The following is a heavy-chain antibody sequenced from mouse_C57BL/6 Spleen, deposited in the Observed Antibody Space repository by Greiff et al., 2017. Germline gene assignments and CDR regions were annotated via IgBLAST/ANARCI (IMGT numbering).Heavy chain of an antibody. CDR3: AKRGYDGYYWFAY. CDR1: GYTFTSYW. J-gene: IGHJ3*01. V-gene: IGHV1-64*01. Sequence: QVQLQQPGAELVKPGASVKLSCKASGYTFTSYWMHWVKQRPGQGLEWIGMIHPNSGSTNYNEKFKSKATLTVDKSSSTAYMQLSSLTSEDSAVYYCAKRGYDGYYWFAYWGQGTLVTVSA. CDR2: IHPNSGST. D-gene: IGHD2-3*01.